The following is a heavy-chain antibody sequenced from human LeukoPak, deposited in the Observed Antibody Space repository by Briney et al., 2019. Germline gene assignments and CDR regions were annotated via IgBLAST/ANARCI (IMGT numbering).Heavy chain of an antibody. CDR3: AGHSGSYLNWFDP. CDR1: GYTFTGYY. CDR2: INPNSGGT. Sequence: GASVKVSCKASGYTFTGYYMHWVRQAPGQGLEWMGWINPNSGGTNYAQKFQGRVTMTRDTSISTAYMELSRLRSDDTAVYYCAGHSGSYLNWFDPWGQGTLVTVSS. J-gene: IGHJ5*02. V-gene: IGHV1-2*02. D-gene: IGHD1-26*01.